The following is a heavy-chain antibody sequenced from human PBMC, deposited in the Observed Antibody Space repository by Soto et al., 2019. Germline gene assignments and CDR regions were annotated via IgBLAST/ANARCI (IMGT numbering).Heavy chain of an antibody. V-gene: IGHV3-33*01. J-gene: IGHJ6*02. CDR2: IWYDGSNK. D-gene: IGHD4-17*01. CDR3: VVQDYGEGMDV. Sequence: QVQLVESGGGVVQPGRSLRLSCAASGFTFSTYGMHWVRQAPGKGLEWVAVIWYDGSNKYYADSVKGRFTISRDNSKNTLYLQINSARAEDTAVYYCVVQDYGEGMDVWGQGTTVTVSS. CDR1: GFTFSTYG.